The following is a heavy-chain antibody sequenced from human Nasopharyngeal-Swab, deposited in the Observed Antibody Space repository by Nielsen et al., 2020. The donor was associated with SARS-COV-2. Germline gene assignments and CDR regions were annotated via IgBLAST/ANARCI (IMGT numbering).Heavy chain of an antibody. Sequence: SLKISCAASGFTFDDYAMHWVRQAPGKGLEWVSGISWNSGSIGYADSVKGRFTISRDNAKNSLYLQMNSLRAEDTALYYCATLSGYGDYVRYYYGIGVWGPGTPVTVFS. D-gene: IGHD4-17*01. V-gene: IGHV3-9*01. CDR1: GFTFDDYA. CDR2: ISWNSGSI. CDR3: ATLSGYGDYVRYYYGIGV. J-gene: IGHJ6*02.